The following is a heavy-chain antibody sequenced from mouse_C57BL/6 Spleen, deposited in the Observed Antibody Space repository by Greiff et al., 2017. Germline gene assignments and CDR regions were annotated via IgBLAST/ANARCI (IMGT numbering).Heavy chain of an antibody. CDR3: ATRYGQDRDFDY. V-gene: IGHV1-4*01. CDR2: INPSSGYT. Sequence: QVQLQQSGAELARPGASVKMSCKASGYTFTSYTMHWVKQRPGQGLEWIGYINPSSGYTKYNQKFKDKATLTADKSSSTAYMQLSSLTSEDSAVYYCATRYGQDRDFDYWGKGTTLTVSS. J-gene: IGHJ2*01. D-gene: IGHD1-1*02. CDR1: GYTFTSYT.